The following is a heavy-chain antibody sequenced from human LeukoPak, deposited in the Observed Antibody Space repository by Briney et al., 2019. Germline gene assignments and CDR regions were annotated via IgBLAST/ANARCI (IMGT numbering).Heavy chain of an antibody. J-gene: IGHJ5*02. V-gene: IGHV4-30-4*07. Sequence: PSETLSLTCVVSGDSISSGGYSWSWIRQTPGKGLEWIAYIHDSGSTYNNPSLKTRLSISIDTSKNQFSLKLNSVSAADTAAYYCARVVAAAGNNWFDPWGQGTLVTVSS. CDR2: IHDSGST. D-gene: IGHD6-13*01. CDR1: GDSISSGGYS. CDR3: ARVVAAAGNNWFDP.